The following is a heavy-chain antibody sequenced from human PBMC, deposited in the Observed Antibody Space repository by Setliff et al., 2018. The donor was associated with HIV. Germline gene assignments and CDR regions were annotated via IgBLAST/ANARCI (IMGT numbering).Heavy chain of an antibody. D-gene: IGHD1-26*01. Sequence: VKVSCKASGYTFTNFAISWVRQAPGQGLEWMGWISAYSDNTYYAQSLQGRVTMTTDTTSSTSYMELRSLRSDDTAMYYCARIRAGALLNAFDIWGQGTMVTVSS. CDR3: ARIRAGALLNAFDI. V-gene: IGHV1-18*01. CDR1: GYTFTNFA. CDR2: ISAYSDNT. J-gene: IGHJ3*02.